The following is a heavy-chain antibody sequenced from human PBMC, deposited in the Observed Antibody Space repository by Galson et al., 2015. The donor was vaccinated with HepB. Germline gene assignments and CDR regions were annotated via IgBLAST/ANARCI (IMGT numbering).Heavy chain of an antibody. J-gene: IGHJ6*02. CDR3: ARMGLYDYVWGSYLQGSYYCVMDV. CDR2: IDWDDDK. D-gene: IGHD3-16*02. CDR1: GFSLSTSGMC. Sequence: PALVKPTQTLTLTCTFSGFSLSTSGMCVSWIRQPPGKALEWLALIDWDDDKYYTTSLKTRLTISKDTSKNQVVLTMTNMDPVDTATYYCARMGLYDYVWGSYLQGSYYCVMDVWGQAPTVTVFS. V-gene: IGHV2-70*01.